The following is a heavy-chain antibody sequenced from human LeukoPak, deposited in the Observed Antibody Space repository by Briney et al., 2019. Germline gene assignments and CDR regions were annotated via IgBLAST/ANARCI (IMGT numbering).Heavy chain of an antibody. CDR3: ARDGDCSSTSCYLDY. D-gene: IGHD2-2*01. J-gene: IGHJ4*02. CDR1: GGSISSGGYY. CDR2: IYYSGST. V-gene: IGHV4-31*03. Sequence: SETLYLTCTVSGGSISSGGYYWSWIRQHPGKGLEWIGYIYYSGSTYYNPSLKSRVTISVDTSKNQFSLKLSSVTAADTAVYYCARDGDCSSTSCYLDYWGQGTLVTVSS.